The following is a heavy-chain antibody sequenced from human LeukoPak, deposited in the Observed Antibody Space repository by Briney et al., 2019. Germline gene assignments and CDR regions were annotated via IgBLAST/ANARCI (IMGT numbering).Heavy chain of an antibody. CDR3: ARTSYCGGDCLDY. CDR2: IIPIFGTA. D-gene: IGHD2-21*02. J-gene: IGHJ4*02. CDR1: GGTFSSYA. Sequence: SVKVSCKASGGTFSSYAISWVRQAPGQGLEWMGGIIPIFGTANYAQEFQGRVTITADESTSTAYMELSSLRSEDTAMYYCARTSYCGGDCLDYWGQGTLVTVSS. V-gene: IGHV1-69*13.